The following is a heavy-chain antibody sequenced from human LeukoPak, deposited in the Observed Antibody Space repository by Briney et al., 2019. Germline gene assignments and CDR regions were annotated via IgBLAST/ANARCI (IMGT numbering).Heavy chain of an antibody. D-gene: IGHD3-9*01. CDR3: AKGMSYDILTGLDY. J-gene: IGHJ4*02. V-gene: IGHV3-23*01. CDR1: GFTFSSYA. Sequence: GGSLRLSWAASGFTFSSYAMSWVRQAPGKGLEWVSAISGTGDSTYYTDSVKGRFTISRDNSKNTLYLQMNSLRAEDTAVYYCAKGMSYDILTGLDYWGQGTLVTVSS. CDR2: ISGTGDST.